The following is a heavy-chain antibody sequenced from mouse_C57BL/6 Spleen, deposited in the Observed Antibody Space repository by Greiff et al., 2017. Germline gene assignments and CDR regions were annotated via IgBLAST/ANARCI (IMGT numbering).Heavy chain of an antibody. J-gene: IGHJ1*03. CDR2: ISSGSSTI. Sequence: EVKLMESGGGLVKPGGSLKLSCAASGFTFSDYGMHWVRQAPEKGLEWVAYISSGSSTIYYADTVKGRFTISRDNAKNTLFLQMTSLRSEDTAMYYCARAYYSIHWYFEVWGTGTTVTVSS. CDR1: GFTFSDYG. D-gene: IGHD2-5*01. V-gene: IGHV5-17*01. CDR3: ARAYYSIHWYFEV.